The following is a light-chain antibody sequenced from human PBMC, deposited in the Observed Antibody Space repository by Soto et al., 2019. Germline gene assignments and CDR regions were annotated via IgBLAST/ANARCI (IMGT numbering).Light chain of an antibody. V-gene: IGKV1-39*01. CDR1: QSISSY. CDR2: AAS. Sequence: DIQMTQSPSSVSASVGDRVTITCRASQSISSYLNWYQERPGKAPKVLIHAASSLESGVPSRFSGSGSGTDFTLTISSLQLEDFAIYYCQQGYSMPWTFGQGTKVEIK. CDR3: QQGYSMPWT. J-gene: IGKJ1*01.